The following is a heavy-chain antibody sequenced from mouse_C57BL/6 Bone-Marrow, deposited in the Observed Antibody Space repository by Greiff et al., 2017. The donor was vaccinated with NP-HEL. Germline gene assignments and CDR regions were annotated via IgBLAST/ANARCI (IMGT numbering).Heavy chain of an antibody. V-gene: IGHV3-6*01. D-gene: IGHD2-10*02. CDR3: ARAYGNYLDN. J-gene: IGHJ2*01. CDR1: GYSITSGYY. Sequence: EVHLVESGPGLVKPSQSLSLTCSVTGYSITSGYYWNWIRRFPGNKLEWVGSISYDGSNNYSPSLKNRISITRDTSKNQFFLKLNSVTAEETATYYCARAYGNYLDNWGQGTTLTVSS. CDR2: ISYDGSN.